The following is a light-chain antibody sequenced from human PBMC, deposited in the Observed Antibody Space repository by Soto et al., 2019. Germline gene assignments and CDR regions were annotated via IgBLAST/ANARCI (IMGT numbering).Light chain of an antibody. V-gene: IGKV3-20*01. Sequence: EIVFTLSPGTLSLSPGERATLSCRASPSVSSNYAACYQQQPGQAPRILLYGGSNSATGSPDGFSGSGSGTDISLTISRLEPEDFVVYYCQQYDNWPCTFGQGTKVAIK. CDR1: PSVSSNY. CDR3: QQYDNWPCT. CDR2: GGS. J-gene: IGKJ1*01.